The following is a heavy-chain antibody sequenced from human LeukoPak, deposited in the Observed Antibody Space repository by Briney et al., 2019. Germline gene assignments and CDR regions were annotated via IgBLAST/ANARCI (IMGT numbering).Heavy chain of an antibody. CDR2: ITNSGTTI. D-gene: IGHD3-22*01. CDR3: AREGYYDSSGYGVDY. V-gene: IGHV3-11*01. Sequence: GALRLSCAASGFTFSDYYMSGIRQAPGKGLEWISYITNSGTTIYYAASVKGRFTISRDNAKNSLYLQMNSLRAEDTAVYYCAREGYYDSSGYGVDYWGQGTLVTVSS. CDR1: GFTFSDYY. J-gene: IGHJ4*02.